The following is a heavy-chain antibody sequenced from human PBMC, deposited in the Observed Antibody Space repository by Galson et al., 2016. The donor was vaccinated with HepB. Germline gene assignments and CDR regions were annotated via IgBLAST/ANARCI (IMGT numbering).Heavy chain of an antibody. Sequence: SVKVSCKASGHTFTSYAMHWVRQAPGERLEWMGRINGGTGNTNYSQKFQGRITITRDTSASTAYMDQNSLRYEDTAVDYCARDLLSSISAHAGGVWGQGTTVTGSS. CDR1: GHTFTSYA. CDR3: ARDLLSSISAHAGGV. V-gene: IGHV1-3*01. D-gene: IGHD6-6*01. J-gene: IGHJ6*02. CDR2: INGGTGNT.